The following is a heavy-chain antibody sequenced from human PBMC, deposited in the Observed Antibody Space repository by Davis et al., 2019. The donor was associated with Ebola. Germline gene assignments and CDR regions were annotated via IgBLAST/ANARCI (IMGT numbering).Heavy chain of an antibody. V-gene: IGHV4-59*01. D-gene: IGHD1/OR15-1a*01. CDR2: VYYSGST. J-gene: IGHJ4*02. CDR1: SGSISSYY. Sequence: PSETLSLTCTVSSGSISSYYWSWIRQPPGKGLEWIGYVYYSGSTNYNPSLRSRVTMSLDTSKNQFSLKLTSVTAADTAVYYCAGYDFGTTYFFDYWGQGILVTVSS. CDR3: AGYDFGTTYFFDY.